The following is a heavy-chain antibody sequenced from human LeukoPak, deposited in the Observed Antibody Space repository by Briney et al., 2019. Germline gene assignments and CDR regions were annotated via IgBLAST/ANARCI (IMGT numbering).Heavy chain of an antibody. Sequence: GGSLRLSCAASGFTFSGSAMHWVRQASGKGLEWLGRVRSKADSYTTAYAASVKGRFIVSRDDSKNTAYLQMNSLKTEDTAVYYCRAAADLNDYWGQGTLVTVSS. J-gene: IGHJ4*02. V-gene: IGHV3-73*01. D-gene: IGHD6-13*01. CDR1: GFTFSGSA. CDR3: RAAADLNDY. CDR2: VRSKADSYTT.